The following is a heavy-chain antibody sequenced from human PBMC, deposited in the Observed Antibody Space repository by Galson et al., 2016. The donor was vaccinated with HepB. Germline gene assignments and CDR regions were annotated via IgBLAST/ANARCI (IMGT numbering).Heavy chain of an antibody. Sequence: SLRLSCAVSGVPFNSYTMDWVRLAPGKGLEWVSYINSNSHRINYADSVRGRFTITRDNAQSSVYLQMNDLRDEDTAVYFCGVRGYIFGPKIDYWGQGTLVAVSS. V-gene: IGHV3-48*02. CDR1: GVPFNSYT. J-gene: IGHJ4*02. CDR3: GVRGYIFGPKIDY. D-gene: IGHD5-12*01. CDR2: INSNSHRI.